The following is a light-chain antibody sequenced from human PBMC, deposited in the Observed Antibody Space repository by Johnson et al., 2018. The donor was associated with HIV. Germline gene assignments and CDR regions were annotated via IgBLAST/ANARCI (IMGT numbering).Light chain of an antibody. CDR1: SSNIGNNY. J-gene: IGLJ1*01. V-gene: IGLV1-51*02. Sequence: QSVLTQPPSVSAAPGQKVTISCSGSSSNIGNNYVSWYQQFPGTATKLLMYENNKRPSGISDRFSGSKSGTSATLGITGLQTGDEADYYCGTWDSSLSAFYVFGTGTKVTVL. CDR3: GTWDSSLSAFYV. CDR2: ENN.